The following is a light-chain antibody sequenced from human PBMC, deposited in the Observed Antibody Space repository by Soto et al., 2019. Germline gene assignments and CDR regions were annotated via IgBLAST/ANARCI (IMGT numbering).Light chain of an antibody. CDR3: QQYNSYPVT. CDR1: QSISIW. CDR2: QAP. V-gene: IGKV1-5*03. J-gene: IGKJ4*01. Sequence: DIHMTQSPSTLSASVGDRVTTTCRASQSISIWLAWYPQKPWKAPKLLIYQAPILASGVPSRSSGSGAATEFTRTITSLQPEDLATYHCQQYNSYPVTLRGGTKVEIK.